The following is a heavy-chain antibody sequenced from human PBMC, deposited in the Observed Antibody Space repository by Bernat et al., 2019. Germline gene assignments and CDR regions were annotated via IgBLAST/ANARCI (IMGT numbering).Heavy chain of an antibody. CDR2: ISYDENNK. Sequence: QVQLVESGGGVVQPGRSLRLSCAASGFTFSSYAMHWVRQAPGKGLEWVAVISYDENNKYYGDSVKGRFTISRDNSKNTLYLQMNSLRGEDTAVYYCAKGLAAAGQRGYFDYWGQGTLVTVSS. CDR3: AKGLAAAGQRGYFDY. V-gene: IGHV3-30*04. J-gene: IGHJ4*02. D-gene: IGHD6-13*01. CDR1: GFTFSSYA.